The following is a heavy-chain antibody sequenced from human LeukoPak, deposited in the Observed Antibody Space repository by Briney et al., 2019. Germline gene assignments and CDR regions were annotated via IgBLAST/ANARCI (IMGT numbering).Heavy chain of an antibody. Sequence: PGGSLRLSCAASGFTFSSYWMSWVRQAPGKGLEWVANIKQDGSEKYYVDSVKGRFTISRDNAKNSLYLQMNSLRAEDTAVYYCAKDNTMGIFWFDPWGQGTLVTVSS. D-gene: IGHD7-27*01. CDR3: AKDNTMGIFWFDP. CDR2: IKQDGSEK. J-gene: IGHJ5*02. CDR1: GFTFSSYW. V-gene: IGHV3-7*01.